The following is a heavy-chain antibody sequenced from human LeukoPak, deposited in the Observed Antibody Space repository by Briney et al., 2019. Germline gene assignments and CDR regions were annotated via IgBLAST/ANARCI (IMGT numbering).Heavy chain of an antibody. D-gene: IGHD6-13*01. V-gene: IGHV1-2*02. Sequence: ASVKVSCKASGYTFTSYGISWVRQAPGQGLEWMGWINPNSGGTNYAQKFQGRVTMTRDTSISTAYMELSRLISDDTAMYYCARLVGLAAPGTRDYWGQGTLVTVSS. J-gene: IGHJ4*02. CDR1: GYTFTSYG. CDR3: ARLVGLAAPGTRDY. CDR2: INPNSGGT.